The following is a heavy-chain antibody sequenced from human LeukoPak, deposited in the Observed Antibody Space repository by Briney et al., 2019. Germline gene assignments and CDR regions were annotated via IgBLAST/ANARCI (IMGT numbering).Heavy chain of an antibody. Sequence: GGSLRLSCAASGFTFSSYSMNWIRQAPGKGLEWVSSISSSSSYIYYADSVKGRFTISRDNAKNSLYLQMNSLRAEDTAVYYCASLKNTRAARRGYYFDYWGQGTLVTVSS. CDR2: ISSSSSYI. CDR1: GFTFSSYS. D-gene: IGHD6-6*01. J-gene: IGHJ4*02. V-gene: IGHV3-21*01. CDR3: ASLKNTRAARRGYYFDY.